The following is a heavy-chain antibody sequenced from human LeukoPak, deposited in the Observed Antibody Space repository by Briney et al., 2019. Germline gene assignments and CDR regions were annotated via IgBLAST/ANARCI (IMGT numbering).Heavy chain of an antibody. CDR2: IYYSGST. V-gene: IGHV4-59*01. CDR3: ARERRSGSYYYFDY. CDR1: GGSISSSY. J-gene: IGHJ4*02. D-gene: IGHD3-10*01. Sequence: TSETLSLTCTVSGGSISSSYWSWIRQPPGKGLEWIGYIYYSGSTNYNPSLKSRVTISVDTSKNQFSLKLSSVTAADTAVYYCARERRSGSYYYFDYWGQGTLVTVSS.